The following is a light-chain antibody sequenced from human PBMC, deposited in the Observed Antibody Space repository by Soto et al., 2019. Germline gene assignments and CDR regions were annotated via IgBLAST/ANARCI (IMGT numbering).Light chain of an antibody. V-gene: IGKV3-20*01. CDR2: AAS. CDR1: QTITNNY. J-gene: IGKJ2*01. Sequence: EIVLTQSPGTLSLSPGERASLSCRASQTITNNYLAWYQQKPGQAPRLLIYAASSRSSGIPDRFSGSGSGTDFTLTISRLEPDDFAVYYCQQYVGSSSFGQGTKLEIK. CDR3: QQYVGSSS.